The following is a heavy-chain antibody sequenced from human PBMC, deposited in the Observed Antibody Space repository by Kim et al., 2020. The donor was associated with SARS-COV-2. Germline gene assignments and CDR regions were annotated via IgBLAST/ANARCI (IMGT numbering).Heavy chain of an antibody. CDR2: INPSGGST. CDR1: GYTFTSYY. V-gene: IGHV1-46*01. J-gene: IGHJ4*02. CDR3: ARVPWIAAAGYYFDY. D-gene: IGHD6-13*01. Sequence: ASVKVSCKASGYTFTSYYMHWVRQAPGQGLEWMGIINPSGGSTSYAQKFQGRVTMTRDTSTSTVYMELSSLRSEDTAVYYCARVPWIAAAGYYFDYWGQGTLVTVSS.